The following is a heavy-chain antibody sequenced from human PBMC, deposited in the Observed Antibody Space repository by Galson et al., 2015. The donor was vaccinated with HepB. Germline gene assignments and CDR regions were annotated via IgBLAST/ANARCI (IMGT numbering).Heavy chain of an antibody. D-gene: IGHD6-13*01. V-gene: IGHV5-51*03. CDR1: GYSFTSYW. CDR2: IYPGDSDT. Sequence: QSGAEVKKPGESLKISCKGSGYSFTSYWIGWVRQMPGKGLEWMGIIYPGDSDTRYSPSFQGQVTISADKSISTAYLQWSSLKASDTAMYYCARSYSSSRGLVNWFDPWGQGTLVTVSS. J-gene: IGHJ5*02. CDR3: ARSYSSSRGLVNWFDP.